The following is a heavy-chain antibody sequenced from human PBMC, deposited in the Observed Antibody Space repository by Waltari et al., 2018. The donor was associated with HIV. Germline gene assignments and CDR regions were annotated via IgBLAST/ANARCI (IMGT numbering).Heavy chain of an antibody. Sequence: EVHLLESGGGLVQPGGSLRLSCAASGFTFSTFAMSWVRQAPGKGLEWVSGLNAGGFGTYYADSVKGRLTISRDNSKNTLFLEMNSLRAEDTAVYYCARLDFWLKYYFDYWGQGTLVTVSS. CDR3: ARLDFWLKYYFDY. V-gene: IGHV3-23*01. CDR2: LNAGGFGT. D-gene: IGHD3-3*01. J-gene: IGHJ4*02. CDR1: GFTFSTFA.